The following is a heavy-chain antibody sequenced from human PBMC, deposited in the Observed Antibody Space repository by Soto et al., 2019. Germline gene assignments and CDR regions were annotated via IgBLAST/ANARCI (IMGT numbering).Heavy chain of an antibody. CDR2: IIPIFGTA. V-gene: IGHV1-69*13. J-gene: IGHJ4*02. CDR3: ASPQDGGNSFFSFDD. D-gene: IGHD2-21*02. CDR1: GGTFSSYA. Sequence: ASVKVSCKASGGTFSSYAISWVRQAPGQGLEWMGGIIPIFGTANYAQKFQGRVTITADESTSTAYMELSSLRSEDTAVYYCASPQDGGNSFFSFDDWGQGTLVTVSS.